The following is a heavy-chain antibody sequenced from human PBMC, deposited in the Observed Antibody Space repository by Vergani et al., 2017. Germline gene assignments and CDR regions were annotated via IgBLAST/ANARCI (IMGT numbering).Heavy chain of an antibody. CDR3: AKANPRNSGYDYLYYYHAMDV. D-gene: IGHD5-12*01. V-gene: IGHV3-23*01. J-gene: IGHJ6*02. CDR2: ISGSGGST. CDR1: GFPFNHYA. Sequence: EVQLLESGGDLVQPGGSLRLSCAASGFPFNHYAMNWVRQAPGKGLEWVSGISGSGGSTYYAGFVKGRFTISRDSSKNTLYLQMNSLSAGDTAVYYCAKANPRNSGYDYLYYYHAMDVWGQGTTVTVSS.